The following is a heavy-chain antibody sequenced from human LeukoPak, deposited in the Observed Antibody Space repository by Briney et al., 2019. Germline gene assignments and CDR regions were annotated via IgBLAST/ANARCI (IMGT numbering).Heavy chain of an antibody. J-gene: IGHJ4*02. CDR2: IYYSGST. V-gene: IGHV4-39*01. CDR3: ARGGQWLGALY. Sequence: SETLSLTCTVSGGSISSSSYYWGWIRQPPGKGLEWIGSIYYSGSTYYNPSLKSRVTISVDTSKNQFSLKLSSVTAADTAVYYCARGGQWLGALYWGQGTLVTVSS. D-gene: IGHD6-19*01. CDR1: GGSISSSSYY.